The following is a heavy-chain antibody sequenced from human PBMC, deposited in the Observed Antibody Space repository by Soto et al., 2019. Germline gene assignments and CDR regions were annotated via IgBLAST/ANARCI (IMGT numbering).Heavy chain of an antibody. CDR1: GGSISSYY. D-gene: IGHD3-16*01. J-gene: IGHJ6*02. Sequence: SETLSLTCTVSGGSISSYYWSWIRQPPGKGLEWIGYIYYSGSTNYNPSLKSRFTISRDNAKNSLYLQMNSLRAEDTAVYYCASLGRHGWGQGTTVTVSS. CDR2: IYYSGST. V-gene: IGHV4-59*08. CDR3: ASLGRHG.